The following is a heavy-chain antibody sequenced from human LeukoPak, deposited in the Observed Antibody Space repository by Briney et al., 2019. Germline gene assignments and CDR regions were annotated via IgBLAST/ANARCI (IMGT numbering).Heavy chain of an antibody. CDR1: GGSFSGYY. J-gene: IGHJ6*02. D-gene: IGHD2-15*01. CDR2: INHSGST. CDR3: ARGGCSGGSCYPYYYYYGMDV. V-gene: IGHV4-34*01. Sequence: SETLSLTCAVYGGSFSGYYWSWIRQPPGKGLEWIGEINHSGSTNYNPSLKSRVTISVDTSKNQFSLKLSSVTAADTAVYYCARGGCSGGSCYPYYYYYGMDVWGQGTTVTVSS.